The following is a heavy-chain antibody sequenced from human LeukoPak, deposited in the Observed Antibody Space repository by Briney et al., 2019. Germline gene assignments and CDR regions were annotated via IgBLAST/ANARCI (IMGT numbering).Heavy chain of an antibody. CDR3: ARKYSSSSDWFDP. J-gene: IGHJ5*02. V-gene: IGHV4-39*01. CDR1: GVSISGSSYY. CDR2: IYYSGTT. Sequence: KPSETLSLTCTVSGVSISGSSYYWGWLRQPPGKGLEWIGSIYYSGTTYYNPSLKSRVTISVDTSKNQFSLKLSSVTAADTAVYYCARKYSSSSDWFDPWGQGTLVTVSS. D-gene: IGHD6-6*01.